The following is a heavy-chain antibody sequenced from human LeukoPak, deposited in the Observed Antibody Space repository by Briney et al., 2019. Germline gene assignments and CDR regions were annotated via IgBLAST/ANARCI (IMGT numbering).Heavy chain of an antibody. CDR1: GFTFSDHT. V-gene: IGHV3-30-3*01. CDR3: ARFPRDGLDAFDI. D-gene: IGHD5-24*01. J-gene: IGHJ3*02. Sequence: PGGSLSLSCVASGFTFSDHTMHWVRQAPDKGLEWVAVISFDGRRTFYADAVKGRFTISRDSSRNILYLQMYSLRSEDTAVYYCARFPRDGLDAFDIWGQGTMVTVSS. CDR2: ISFDGRRT.